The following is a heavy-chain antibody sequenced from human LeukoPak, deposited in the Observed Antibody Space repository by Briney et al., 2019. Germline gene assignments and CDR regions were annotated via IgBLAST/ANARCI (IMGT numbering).Heavy chain of an antibody. CDR3: ARDSRGPED. CDR2: IIPIFGTA. J-gene: IGHJ4*02. D-gene: IGHD3-10*01. Sequence: GASVKVSCKASGGTFSRSAISWVRQAPGQGLEWMGRIIPIFGTANYAQKFQGRVTITTDESTSTTYMELSSLRSEDTAVYYCARDSRGPEDWGQGTLVTVSS. CDR1: GGTFSRSA. V-gene: IGHV1-69*05.